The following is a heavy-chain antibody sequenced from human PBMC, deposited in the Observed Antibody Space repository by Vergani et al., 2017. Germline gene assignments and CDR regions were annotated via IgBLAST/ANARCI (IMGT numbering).Heavy chain of an antibody. CDR2: ISSSSSYI. CDR3: ARGGLKYYDFWSGYYRAYYYYYGMDV. D-gene: IGHD3-3*01. Sequence: EVQLLESGGGLVQPGGSLRLSCAASGFTFSSYSMNWVRQAPGKGLEWVSSISSSSSYIYYADSVKGRFTISRDNAKNSLYLQMNSLRAEDTAVYYCARGGLKYYDFWSGYYRAYYYYYGMDVWGQGTTVTVSS. V-gene: IGHV3-21*01. J-gene: IGHJ6*02. CDR1: GFTFSSYS.